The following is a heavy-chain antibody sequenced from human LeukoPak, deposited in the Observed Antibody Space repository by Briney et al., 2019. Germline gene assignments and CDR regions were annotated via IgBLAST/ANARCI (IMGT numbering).Heavy chain of an antibody. CDR2: VSGSGETT. J-gene: IGHJ4*02. CDR3: AKGPPDSSTWYKRTEG. V-gene: IGHV3-23*01. CDR1: GFTFSNAW. D-gene: IGHD6-13*01. Sequence: GGSLRLSCAASGFTFSNAWMSWVRQAPGKGLEWVSDVSGSGETTYYADSVKGRFTISRDNSKNTLYLQMNSLRAEDTAMYYCAKGPPDSSTWYKRTEGWGQGTLVTVSS.